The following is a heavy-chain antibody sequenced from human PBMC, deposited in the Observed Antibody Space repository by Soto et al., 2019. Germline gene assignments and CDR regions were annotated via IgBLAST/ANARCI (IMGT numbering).Heavy chain of an antibody. CDR1: GFTFRSYW. CDR3: TGGGGRDSNEHY. Sequence: EVQLVESGGTLVQPGGSLRLSCAASGFTFRSYWMSWVRQTPEKGLEWLANIKEDGSEKYYVDSVKGRFTISRDNAKNSLYLQMNSLRAEDTAVYYCTGGGGRDSNEHYWGQGTLVIVSS. V-gene: IGHV3-7*01. D-gene: IGHD4-4*01. CDR2: IKEDGSEK. J-gene: IGHJ4*02.